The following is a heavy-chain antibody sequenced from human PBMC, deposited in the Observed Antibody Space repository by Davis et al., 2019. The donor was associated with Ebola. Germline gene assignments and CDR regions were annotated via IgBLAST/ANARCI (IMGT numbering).Heavy chain of an antibody. D-gene: IGHD1-26*01. J-gene: IGHJ5*02. Sequence: SETLSLTCTVSGGSISSGGYYWSWIRQHPGKGLEWIGYIYYSGSTYYNPSLKSRVTISVDTSKNQFSLKLSSVTAADTAVYYCARMRRAIGRNWFDPWGQGTLVTVSS. CDR2: IYYSGST. CDR1: GGSISSGGYY. CDR3: ARMRRAIGRNWFDP. V-gene: IGHV4-31*03.